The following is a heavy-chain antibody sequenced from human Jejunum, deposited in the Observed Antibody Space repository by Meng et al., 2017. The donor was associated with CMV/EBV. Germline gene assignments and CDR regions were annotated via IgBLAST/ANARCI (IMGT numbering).Heavy chain of an antibody. CDR3: ARDRGDYGGNSGIFDF. CDR1: SVSSYKSY. Sequence: SVSSYKSYWAWIRQAPGEGLEYIGCIYYSGTSSYNPSLQSRVTISADTSMNQFSLKLSSVTAADTAVYYCARDRGDYGGNSGIFDFWGQGTLVTVSS. J-gene: IGHJ4*02. CDR2: IYYSGTS. V-gene: IGHV4-61*01. D-gene: IGHD4-23*01.